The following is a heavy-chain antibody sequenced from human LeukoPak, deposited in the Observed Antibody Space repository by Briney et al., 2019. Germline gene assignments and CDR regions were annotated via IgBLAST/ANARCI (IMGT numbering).Heavy chain of an antibody. D-gene: IGHD3-3*01. Sequence: GGSLRLSCAASGFTFSSYWMTWVRQAPGKGLEWVANVRPDGGEKYLVDSVKGRFTISRDNTKNSLHLQMSSLRAEDTAVYSCARILRGGMSGYAFDYWGQGTLVTVSS. V-gene: IGHV3-7*01. CDR3: ARILRGGMSGYAFDY. J-gene: IGHJ4*02. CDR2: VRPDGGEK. CDR1: GFTFSSYW.